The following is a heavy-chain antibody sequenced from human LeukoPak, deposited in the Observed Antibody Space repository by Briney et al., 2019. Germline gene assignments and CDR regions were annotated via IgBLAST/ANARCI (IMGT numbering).Heavy chain of an antibody. V-gene: IGHV4-59*08. D-gene: IGHD6-13*01. CDR2: IYYSGST. J-gene: IGHJ4*02. Sequence: SKTLSLTCTVSGGSISSYYWSWIRQPPGKGLEWIGYIYYSGSTNYNPSLKSRVTISVDTSKNQFSLKLSSVTAADTAVYYCARRGGSSWFFFDYWGQGTLVTVSS. CDR3: ARRGGSSWFFFDY. CDR1: GGSISSYY.